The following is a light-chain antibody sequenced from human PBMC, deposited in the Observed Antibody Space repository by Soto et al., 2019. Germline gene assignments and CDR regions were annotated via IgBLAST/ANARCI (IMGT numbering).Light chain of an antibody. J-gene: IGKJ5*01. CDR1: HSVSSSY. Sequence: EIVLTQSPGTLSLSPGERATLSCRASHSVSSSYLAWYQQKPGQAPRLLIYGASSRATGIPDRFSGSGSANDLPITISRLEPEDFPVYYCQQYGSSPPITFGQGTRLEIK. CDR3: QQYGSSPPIT. CDR2: GAS. V-gene: IGKV3-20*01.